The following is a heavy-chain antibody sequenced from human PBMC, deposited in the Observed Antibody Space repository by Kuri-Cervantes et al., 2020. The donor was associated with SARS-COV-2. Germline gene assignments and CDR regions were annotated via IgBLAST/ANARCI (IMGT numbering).Heavy chain of an antibody. J-gene: IGHJ4*02. CDR3: AKDSNYYGSGSYLDY. CDR1: GFTFSSYS. CDR2: ISWDGGST. Sequence: GESLKISCAASGFTFSSYSMNWVRQAPGKGLEWVSLISWDGGSTYYADSVKGRFTISRDNSKNSLYLQMNSLRAEDTALYYCAKDSNYYGSGSYLDYWGQGTLVTVSS. V-gene: IGHV3-43D*03. D-gene: IGHD3-10*01.